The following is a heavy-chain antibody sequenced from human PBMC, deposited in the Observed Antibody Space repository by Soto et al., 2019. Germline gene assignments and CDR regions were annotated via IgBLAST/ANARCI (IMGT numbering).Heavy chain of an antibody. J-gene: IGHJ5*02. CDR3: AHHINFSNWNYLYWFDP. V-gene: IGHV2-5*02. Sequence: ESGPTLVNPTQTLTLTCTFSGFSLSTSGVGVGWIRQPPGKALEWLALIYWDDDKRYSPSLKSRLTITKDTSKTQVVLTMTNLDPVDTVTYYCAHHINFSNWNYLYWFDPWGQGTLVTVSS. D-gene: IGHD1-7*01. CDR2: IYWDDDK. CDR1: GFSLSTSGVG.